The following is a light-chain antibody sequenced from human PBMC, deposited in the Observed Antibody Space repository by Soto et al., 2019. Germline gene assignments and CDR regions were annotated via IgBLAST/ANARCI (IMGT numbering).Light chain of an antibody. CDR1: QSVFSRSNNKNY. CDR2: WAS. V-gene: IGKV4-1*01. CDR3: QQYYSTPPT. J-gene: IGKJ1*01. Sequence: DIVMTQSPDSLPVSLGERATINCKSSQSVFSRSNNKNYLAWYQQKSGQPPKLLIYWASTRASGVPDRFSGSGSVTDFTLTVCSRQAEDVAVYYCQQYYSTPPTFGQGTKMEIK.